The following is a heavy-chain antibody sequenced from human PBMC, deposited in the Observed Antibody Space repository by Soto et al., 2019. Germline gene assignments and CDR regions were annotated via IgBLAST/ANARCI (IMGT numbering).Heavy chain of an antibody. CDR2: IYYSGST. Sequence: SETLSLTCTVSGGSISSGDYYWSWIRQPPGKGLEWIGYIYYSGSTYYNPSLKSRVTISVDTSKNQFSLKLSSVTAADTAVYYCARVGPPDYYGSGGFDYWGQGTLVTVSS. CDR3: ARVGPPDYYGSGGFDY. CDR1: GGSISSGDYY. V-gene: IGHV4-30-4*01. D-gene: IGHD3-10*01. J-gene: IGHJ4*02.